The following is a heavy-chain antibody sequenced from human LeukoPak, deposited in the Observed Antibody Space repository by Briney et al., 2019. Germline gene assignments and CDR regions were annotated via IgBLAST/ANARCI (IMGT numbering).Heavy chain of an antibody. Sequence: RTSETLSLTCTVPGASISSYYWSWIRQPAGKGLEWIGRIYTSGNTNYSPSLSTNYNPSLKSRVTISVDTSKNQFSLKLSSVTAADTAVYYCARVRGYYDSSGYPGAEHWGQGTLVTVSS. CDR1: GASISSYY. V-gene: IGHV4-4*07. CDR3: ARVRGYYDSSGYPGAEH. CDR2: IYTSGNTNYSPSLST. J-gene: IGHJ1*01. D-gene: IGHD3-22*01.